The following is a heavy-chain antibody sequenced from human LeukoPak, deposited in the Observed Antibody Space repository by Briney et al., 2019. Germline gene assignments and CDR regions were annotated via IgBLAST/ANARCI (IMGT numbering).Heavy chain of an antibody. CDR2: ISGSGGST. J-gene: IGHJ6*02. D-gene: IGHD4-17*01. Sequence: PSETLSLTCTVSGGSISGTSYYWGWFRRPPGKGLEWVSAISGSGGSTYYADSVKGRFTISRDNSKNTLYLQMNSLRAEDTAVYYCAIGYGDQYYYYGMDVWGQGTTVTVSS. CDR1: GGSISGTSYY. V-gene: IGHV3-23*01. CDR3: AIGYGDQYYYYGMDV.